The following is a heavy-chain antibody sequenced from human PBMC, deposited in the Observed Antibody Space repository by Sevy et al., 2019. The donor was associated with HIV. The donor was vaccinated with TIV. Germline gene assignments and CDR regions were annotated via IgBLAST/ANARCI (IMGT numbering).Heavy chain of an antibody. J-gene: IGHJ6*02. CDR3: XXXXXXFYGMDV. CDR1: GFTFGTYT. Sequence: GGSLRLSCAASGFTFGTYTMNWVRQAPGKGLEWVSAISGSGGSTYYTDSVKGRFTISRDNSKTTLYLQMNSLRAEDXXXXXXXXXXXXFYGMDVWGQGTTVTVSS. V-gene: IGHV3-23*01. CDR2: ISGSGGST.